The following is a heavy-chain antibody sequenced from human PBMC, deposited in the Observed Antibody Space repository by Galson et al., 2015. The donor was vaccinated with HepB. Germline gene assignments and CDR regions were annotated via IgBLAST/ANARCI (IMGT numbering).Heavy chain of an antibody. CDR3: ARQKSITGTAPDLGS. CDR1: GGSISSRSYY. D-gene: IGHD1-7*01. V-gene: IGHV4-39*01. CDR2: VFYSGST. J-gene: IGHJ4*02. Sequence: SETLSLTCTVSGGSISSRSYYWTWIRQPPGKGLEWIGNVFYSGSTNYNPSLKSRVTISVDTSTNQFSLKLASVTAADTAIYYCARQKSITGTAPDLGSWGQGTLVTVSS.